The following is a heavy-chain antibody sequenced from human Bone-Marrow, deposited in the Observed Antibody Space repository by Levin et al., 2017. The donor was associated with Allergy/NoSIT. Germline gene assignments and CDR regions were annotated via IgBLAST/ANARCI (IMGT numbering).Heavy chain of an antibody. CDR3: ARHDRAMIRGAIGY. V-gene: IGHV3-7*04. J-gene: IGHJ4*02. D-gene: IGHD3-10*01. Sequence: PGGSLRLSCAASGFTFSSYWMSWVRQAPGRGLEWVANIKQDGNEKYYVDSVKGRFTISRDNAKNSLYLQMNSLRAEDTAVYYCARHDRAMIRGAIGYWGQGTLVTVSS. CDR2: IKQDGNEK. CDR1: GFTFSSYW.